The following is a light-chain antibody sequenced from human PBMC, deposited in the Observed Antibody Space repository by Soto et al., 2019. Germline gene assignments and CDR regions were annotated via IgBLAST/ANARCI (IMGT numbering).Light chain of an antibody. J-gene: IGLJ3*02. V-gene: IGLV2-14*01. CDR1: STDIGVYNH. CDR3: SSYTTSATLV. Sequence: QTLLTQPASVSGSPGQSITISCTGTSTDIGVYNHVSWYQQHPGKAPKVMIYEVTNRPSGVSNRFSGSKSGDTAPLTISGLHSEDEADYYCSSYTTSATLVFGG. CDR2: EVT.